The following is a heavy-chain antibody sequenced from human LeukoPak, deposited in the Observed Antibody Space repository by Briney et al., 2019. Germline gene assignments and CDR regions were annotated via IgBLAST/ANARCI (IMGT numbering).Heavy chain of an antibody. Sequence: GGSLRLSCATSGFDFGGACGMGWVRRAPEKGLEWVSTISGGGETTHYADSVKGRLTISRDNARNTLYLQIDRLRPEDTAIYYCVREAGCGWPLDYWGRGTLVTVSS. V-gene: IGHV3-23*01. CDR3: VREAGCGWPLDY. CDR1: GFDFGGACG. J-gene: IGHJ4*02. CDR2: ISGGGETT. D-gene: IGHD6-19*01.